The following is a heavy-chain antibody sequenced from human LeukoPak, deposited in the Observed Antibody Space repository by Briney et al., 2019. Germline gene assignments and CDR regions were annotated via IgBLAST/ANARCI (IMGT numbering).Heavy chain of an antibody. D-gene: IGHD2-15*01. V-gene: IGHV1-69*13. CDR2: IIPIFGTA. CDR3: ARDCSGGSCYSRYYYGMDV. CDR1: GGTFSSYA. Sequence: GASVKVSCKAPGGTFSSYAISWERQAPGQGLEWMGGIIPIFGTANYAQKFQGRVTITADESTSTAYMELSSLRSEDTAVYYCARDCSGGSCYSRYYYGMDVWGQGTTVTVSS. J-gene: IGHJ6*02.